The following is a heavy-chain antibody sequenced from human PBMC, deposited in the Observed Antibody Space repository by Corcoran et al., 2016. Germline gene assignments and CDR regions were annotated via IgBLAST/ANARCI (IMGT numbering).Heavy chain of an antibody. CDR1: GGSFSGYY. J-gene: IGHJ5*02. CDR2: INHSGST. D-gene: IGHD3-10*01. V-gene: IGHV4-34*01. CDR3: ARTAHYPARFDP. Sequence: QVQLQQWGAGLLKPSETLSLTCAVYGGSFSGYYWSWIRQPPGKGLEWIGEINHSGSTNYNPSLKSRVTISVDTSKNQFSLKLRSVTAADTAVYYCARTAHYPARFDPWGQGTLVTVSS.